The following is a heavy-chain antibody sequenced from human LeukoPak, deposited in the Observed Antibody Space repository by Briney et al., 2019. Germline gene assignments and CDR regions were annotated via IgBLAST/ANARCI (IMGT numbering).Heavy chain of an antibody. CDR2: ISGSGKTT. D-gene: IGHD4-17*01. J-gene: IGHJ4*02. CDR3: ASAPSVTTNPF. CDR1: GFTFSDFY. V-gene: IGHV3-11*01. Sequence: GGSLRLSCAVSGFTFSDFYMSWLRQAPGKGLEWVSYISGSGKTTWHADSVKGRFTISRDNAKNSLYLQMNSLRAEDTAVYYCASAPSVTTNPFWGQGTLVTVSS.